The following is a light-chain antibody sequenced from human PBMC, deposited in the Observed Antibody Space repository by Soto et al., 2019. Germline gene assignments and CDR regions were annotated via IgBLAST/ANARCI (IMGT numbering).Light chain of an antibody. CDR1: SSDVGGYEY. Sequence: QSVLTQPASVSGSPGQSITISCTGTSSDVGGYEYVSWYQHHPGKAPKLMIYEVSNRPSGVSHRFSGSKSGNTASLTISGLQAEDEADYYCSSYTAANTYVFGTGNKVTVL. V-gene: IGLV2-14*01. CDR3: SSYTAANTYV. CDR2: EVS. J-gene: IGLJ1*01.